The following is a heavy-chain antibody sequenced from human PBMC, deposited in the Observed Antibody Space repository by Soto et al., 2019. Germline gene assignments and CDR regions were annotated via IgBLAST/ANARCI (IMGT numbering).Heavy chain of an antibody. CDR1: GGSISSGGYY. D-gene: IGHD6-6*01. Sequence: QVQLQESGPGLVKPSQTLFLTCTVSGGSISSGGYYWSWIRQHPGKGLEWIGYIYYSGSTYYNPSLKSRVTISVDTSKNQFSLKLSSVTAADTAVYYCARGTEYSSSYYYYYYMDVWGKGTTVTVSS. CDR2: IYYSGST. CDR3: ARGTEYSSSYYYYYYMDV. V-gene: IGHV4-31*03. J-gene: IGHJ6*03.